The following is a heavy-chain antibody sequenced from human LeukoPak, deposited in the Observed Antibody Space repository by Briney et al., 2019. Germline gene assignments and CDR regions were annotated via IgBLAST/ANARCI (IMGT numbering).Heavy chain of an antibody. Sequence: ASVKVSCKASGYTFTSYGISWVRQAPGQGLEWMGWISAYNGNTNYAQKLQGRVTMTTDTSTSTAYMELSSLRSEDTAVYYCATAGGPQQLDEHLGYAFDIWGQGTMVTVSS. J-gene: IGHJ3*02. V-gene: IGHV1-18*01. CDR3: ATAGGPQQLDEHLGYAFDI. CDR2: ISAYNGNT. CDR1: GYTFTSYG. D-gene: IGHD6-13*01.